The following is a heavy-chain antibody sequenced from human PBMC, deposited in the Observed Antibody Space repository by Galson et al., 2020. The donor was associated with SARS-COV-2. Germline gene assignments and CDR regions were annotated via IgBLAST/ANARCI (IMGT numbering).Heavy chain of an antibody. CDR1: GFTFSSYW. CDR3: ARGDMWNDYFDY. J-gene: IGHJ4*02. V-gene: IGHV3-74*01. D-gene: IGHD1-1*01. CDR2: IYSEGSST. Sequence: ALHGESLKISCAASGFTFSSYWMHWVRQAPGKGLVWVSRIYSEGSSTSYADSVKGRCTISGDNAKNTLYLQMNSLRAEDTAVYYCARGDMWNDYFDYWGQGTLVTVSS.